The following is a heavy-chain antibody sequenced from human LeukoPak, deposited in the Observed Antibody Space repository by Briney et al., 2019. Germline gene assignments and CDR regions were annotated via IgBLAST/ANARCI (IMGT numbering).Heavy chain of an antibody. Sequence: GASVKVSCKASGGTFSSYAISWVRQAPGQGLEWMGGIIPIFGTANYAQKFQGRVTITTDESTSTAYMELSSLRSEDTAVYYRARLYSSSWWDAFDIWGQGTMVTVSS. CDR3: ARLYSSSWWDAFDI. V-gene: IGHV1-69*05. CDR1: GGTFSSYA. D-gene: IGHD6-13*01. CDR2: IIPIFGTA. J-gene: IGHJ3*02.